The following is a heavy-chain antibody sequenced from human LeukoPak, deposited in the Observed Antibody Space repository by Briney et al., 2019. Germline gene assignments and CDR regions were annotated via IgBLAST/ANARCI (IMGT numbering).Heavy chain of an antibody. Sequence: PSETLSLTCAVYGGSFSGYYWSWIRQPPGKGLEWIGEINHSGSTNYNPSLKSRVTISVDTSKNQFSLKLSSVTAADTAVYYCAREITSTSRHFDYWGQGTLVTVSS. J-gene: IGHJ4*02. CDR1: GGSFSGYY. V-gene: IGHV4-34*01. CDR2: INHSGST. D-gene: IGHD2-2*01. CDR3: AREITSTSRHFDY.